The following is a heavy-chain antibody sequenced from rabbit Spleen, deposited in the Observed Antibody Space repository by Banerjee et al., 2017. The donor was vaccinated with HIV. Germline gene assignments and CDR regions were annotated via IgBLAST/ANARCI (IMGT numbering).Heavy chain of an antibody. CDR1: GFSLSSSDY. D-gene: IGHD4-1*01. V-gene: IGHV1S45*01. J-gene: IGHJ3*01. CDR3: ARAIVPWLGLTRLDL. Sequence: QEQLVESGGGLVQPEGSLTLTCTASGFSLSSSDYMCWVRQAPGKGLEWISCIAGSSGFTYFATWAKGRFTISKTSSTTVTLQMTRLTAADTATYFCARAIVPWLGLTRLDLWGQGTLVTVS. CDR2: IAGSSGFT.